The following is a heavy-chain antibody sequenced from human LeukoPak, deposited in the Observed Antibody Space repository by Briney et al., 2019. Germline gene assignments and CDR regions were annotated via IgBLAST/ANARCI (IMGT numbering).Heavy chain of an antibody. D-gene: IGHD5-12*01. J-gene: IGHJ4*02. CDR2: MYYSGST. CDR1: GGSITTSGYY. Sequence: PETLSLTCAVSGGSITTSGYYFHWIRQPPGKGLEWVGTMYYSGSTYYNPSLKSRVNISVDTSKNQFSLKLSSVTAADTAVYYCARGGIVATINWYDYWGQGTLVTVSS. CDR3: ARGGIVATINWYDY. V-gene: IGHV4-39*07.